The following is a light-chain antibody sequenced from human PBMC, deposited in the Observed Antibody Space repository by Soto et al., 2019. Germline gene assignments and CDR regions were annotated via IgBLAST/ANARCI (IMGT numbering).Light chain of an antibody. CDR3: QQYNSYST. CDR1: QSVSSY. V-gene: IGKV3-11*01. J-gene: IGKJ1*01. CDR2: DAS. Sequence: ESVLTQSPATLSVSPGERATLSCRASQSVSSYLAWYQQKPGQAPRLLIYDASNRATGIPARFSGSGSGTDFTLTISSLQPDDFATYYCQQYNSYSTFGQGTKVDI.